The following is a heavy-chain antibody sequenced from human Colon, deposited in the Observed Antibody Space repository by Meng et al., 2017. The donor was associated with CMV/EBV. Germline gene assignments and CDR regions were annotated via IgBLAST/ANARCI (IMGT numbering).Heavy chain of an antibody. CDR1: GFTFSSYG. CDR2: IRYDGSNK. CDR3: AKSLFGMGQVVYFDS. D-gene: IGHD3-10*02. J-gene: IGHJ4*02. Sequence: GGSLRLSCAASGFTFSSYGMHWVRQAPGKGLEWVAFIRYDGSNKYYADSVKGRFTISRDNSKNTLSLEMTGLRAEDTAVYYCAKSLFGMGQVVYFDSWGQGTLVTVSS. V-gene: IGHV3-30*02.